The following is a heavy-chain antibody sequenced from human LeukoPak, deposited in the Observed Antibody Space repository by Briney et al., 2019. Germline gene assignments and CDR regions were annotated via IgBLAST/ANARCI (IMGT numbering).Heavy chain of an antibody. J-gene: IGHJ4*02. CDR1: GGSISSSSYY. CDR3: ARGRWLQSYFDY. Sequence: SETLSLTCTVSGGSISSSSYYWGWIRQPPGKGLEWIGSIYYSGSTYYNPSLKSRVTISVDTSKNQFSLNLSSVTAADTAVYYCARGRWLQSYFDYWGQGTLVTVSS. D-gene: IGHD5-24*01. V-gene: IGHV4-39*07. CDR2: IYYSGST.